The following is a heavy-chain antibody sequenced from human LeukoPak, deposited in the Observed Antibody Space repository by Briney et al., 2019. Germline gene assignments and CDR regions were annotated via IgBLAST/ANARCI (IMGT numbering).Heavy chain of an antibody. D-gene: IGHD4-23*01. Sequence: SVKVSCKGSGGTFSSYAISWVRQAPGQGLGWMGRIIPILGIANYAQKFQGRVTITADKSTSTAYMELSSLRSEDTAVYYCARDRSPYSIVTPPTGLDYWGQGTLVTVSS. V-gene: IGHV1-69*04. J-gene: IGHJ4*02. CDR3: ARDRSPYSIVTPPTGLDY. CDR2: IIPILGIA. CDR1: GGTFSSYA.